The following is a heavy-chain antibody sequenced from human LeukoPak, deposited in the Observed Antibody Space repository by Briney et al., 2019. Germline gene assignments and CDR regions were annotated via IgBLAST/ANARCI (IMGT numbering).Heavy chain of an antibody. CDR1: GDSVSTNSAA. V-gene: IGHV6-1*01. CDR3: ARVPRVPAAKPCDY. Sequence: SQTLSLTCAISGDSVSTNSAAWNWIRQSPSRGLEWLGRTYYRSKWYNDYAVSVKSRISINPDTSKNQFSLHLNSVTPDDTAVYYCARVPRVPAAKPCDYWGQGILVTVSS. J-gene: IGHJ4*02. CDR2: TYYRSKWYN. D-gene: IGHD2-2*01.